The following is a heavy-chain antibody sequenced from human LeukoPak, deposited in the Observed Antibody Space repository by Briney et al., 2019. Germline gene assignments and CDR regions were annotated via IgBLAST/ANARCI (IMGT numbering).Heavy chain of an antibody. CDR1: GYTFSMYN. Sequence: ASVKVSCKASGYTFSMYNMHWVRQAPGQGLEWMGIINPSGGTSYAQKLQGRITMTRDTSTSTLYMELSSLRSEDTAVYYCAREGVAGTGLDYWGQETLVTVSS. J-gene: IGHJ4*02. V-gene: IGHV1-46*01. CDR3: AREGVAGTGLDY. CDR2: INPSGGT. D-gene: IGHD6-13*01.